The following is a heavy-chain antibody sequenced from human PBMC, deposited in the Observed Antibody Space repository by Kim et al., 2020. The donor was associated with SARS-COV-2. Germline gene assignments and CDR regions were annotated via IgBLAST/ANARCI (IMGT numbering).Heavy chain of an antibody. V-gene: IGHV4-39*01. CDR3: ARLTWWGSSSTHPDY. Sequence: SETLSLTCTVSGDSINSDDYYWGWIRQPPGKGLEWIGSIYYSGNTYYNPSLKIRVTISLHTSKNQFSLRLTSVTAADTAVYYCARLTWWGSSSTHPDYWG. CDR1: GDSINSDDYY. J-gene: IGHJ4*01. D-gene: IGHD6-13*01. CDR2: IYYSGNT.